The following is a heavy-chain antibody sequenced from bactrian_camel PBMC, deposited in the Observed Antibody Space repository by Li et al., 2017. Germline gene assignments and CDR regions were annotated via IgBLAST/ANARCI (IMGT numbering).Heavy chain of an antibody. CDR3: AADSWGWCVRATTRYSY. V-gene: IGHV3S53*01. CDR1: GSYKRGSMC. CDR2: IRSSGAA. J-gene: IGHJ4*01. D-gene: IGHD4*01. Sequence: HVQLVESGGGSVKPGGSLRLSCQVNGSYKRGSMCMGWFRHIPGKERERVVTIRSSGAATYAGSVKGRFTISRDSAKRILYLQVNSLIPEDTAVYYCAADSWGWCVRATTRYSYWGQGTQVTVS.